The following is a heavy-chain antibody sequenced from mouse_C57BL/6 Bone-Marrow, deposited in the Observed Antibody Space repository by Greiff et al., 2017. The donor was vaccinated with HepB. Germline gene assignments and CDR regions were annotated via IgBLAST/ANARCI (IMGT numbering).Heavy chain of an antibody. J-gene: IGHJ4*01. CDR2: IDPNSGGT. Sequence: VQLQQPGAELVKPGASVKLSCKASGYTFTSDWMHWVKQRPGRGLEWIGRIDPNSGGTKYKEKFKSKATLTVDKPTSTADMQLSSLTSEDSAVYYCARSAYYSHYCAMDYWGQGTSVTVSS. CDR3: ARSAYYSHYCAMDY. CDR1: GYTFTSDW. V-gene: IGHV1-72*01. D-gene: IGHD2-12*01.